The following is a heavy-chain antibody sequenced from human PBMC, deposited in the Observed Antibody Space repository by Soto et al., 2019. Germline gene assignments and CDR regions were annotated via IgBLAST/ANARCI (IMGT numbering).Heavy chain of an antibody. V-gene: IGHV1-69*04. Sequence: SVKVSCKASGGTFSSYTISWVRQAPGQGLEWMGRIIPILGIANYAQKFQGRVTITADKSTSTAYMELSSLRSEDTAVYYCARDPPAVEAFDIWGKGTMVTVSS. CDR1: GGTFSSYT. CDR3: ARDPPAVEAFDI. CDR2: IIPILGIA. J-gene: IGHJ3*02.